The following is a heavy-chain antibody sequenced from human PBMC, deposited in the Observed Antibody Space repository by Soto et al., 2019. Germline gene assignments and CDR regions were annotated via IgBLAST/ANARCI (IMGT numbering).Heavy chain of an antibody. J-gene: IGHJ4*02. Sequence: PSETLSLTCTVSGHSDTTKDFFCSWLRQAPGRGLEWIAYIYHGGTTHYNPAFRSRVTMSVDTAKTQFSLNLASVTAADTAVYYCARGSPHFFGAGSALDYWGQGTPVTVSS. D-gene: IGHD3-16*01. V-gene: IGHV4-30-4*08. CDR3: ARGSPHFFGAGSALDY. CDR1: GHSDTTKDFF. CDR2: IYHGGTT.